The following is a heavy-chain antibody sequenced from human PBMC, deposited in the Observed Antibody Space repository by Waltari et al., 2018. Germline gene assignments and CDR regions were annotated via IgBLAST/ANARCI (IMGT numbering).Heavy chain of an antibody. CDR3: ARGPRIAVAGASFDY. V-gene: IGHV4-34*01. CDR1: DGSFSAYY. D-gene: IGHD6-19*01. CDR2: INHSGGT. Sequence: QVQLQQRGAGLLKPSETLSLTGAVSDGSFSAYYWTWLRPPPGKGLGWSGEINHSGGTNYNPSLKSRVTISVDTSKKQFSLRLNSVTAADTAVYYCARGPRIAVAGASFDYWGQGTQVTVSS. J-gene: IGHJ4*02.